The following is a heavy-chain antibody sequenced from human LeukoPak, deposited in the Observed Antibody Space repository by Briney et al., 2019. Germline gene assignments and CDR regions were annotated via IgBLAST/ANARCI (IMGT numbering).Heavy chain of an antibody. V-gene: IGHV3-66*01. CDR3: ARESYGGNPHDAFDI. D-gene: IGHD4-23*01. J-gene: IGHJ3*02. CDR2: IYSGGST. CDR1: GFTFSSNY. Sequence: PGGSLRLSCAASGFTFSSNYMSWVRQAPGKGLEWVSVIYSGGSTYYADSVKGRFTISRDNSKNTLYLQMNSLRAEDTAVYYCARESYGGNPHDAFDIWGQGTMVTVSS.